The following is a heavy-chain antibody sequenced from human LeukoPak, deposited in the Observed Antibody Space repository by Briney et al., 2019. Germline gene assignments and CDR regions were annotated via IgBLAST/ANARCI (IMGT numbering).Heavy chain of an antibody. CDR2: IKSDGSHI. D-gene: IGHD3-3*01. CDR3: GFLPPGH. V-gene: IGHV3-74*03. Sequence: SGGSLRLSCAAFGFTFNNYWMSWVRQAPGKGLVWVSRIKSDGSHITYADSVRGRFTISRDNAKNTLYLQMNSLRAEDTAVYYCGFLPPGHWGQGTLVTVSS. J-gene: IGHJ1*01. CDR1: GFTFNNYW.